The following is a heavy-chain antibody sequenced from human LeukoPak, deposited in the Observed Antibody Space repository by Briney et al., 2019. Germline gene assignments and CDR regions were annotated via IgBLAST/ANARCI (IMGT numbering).Heavy chain of an antibody. V-gene: IGHV4-39*07. Sequence: SETLSLTCTVSSGSISTSNYYWGWVRQPPGKALEWIGNIFYSGSTYYNPSLKSRVTMSVDTSKNQFSLKLSSVTAADTAVYYCARGTYYYGSSNWFDPWGQGTLVTVSS. D-gene: IGHD3-10*01. CDR3: ARGTYYYGSSNWFDP. CDR1: SGSISTSNYY. CDR2: IFYSGST. J-gene: IGHJ5*02.